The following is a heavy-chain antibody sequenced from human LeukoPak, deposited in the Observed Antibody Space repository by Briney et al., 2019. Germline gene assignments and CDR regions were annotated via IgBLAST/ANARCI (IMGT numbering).Heavy chain of an antibody. J-gene: IGHJ4*02. Sequence: SETLSLTCAVSGYSISSGYYWGWIRQPPGKGLEWIGSIYHSGSTYYNPSLKSRVTISVDTSKNQFSLKLSSVTAADTAVYYCARHLYDSSGYYGLDYFDYWGQGTLVTVSS. CDR2: IYHSGST. CDR1: GYSISSGYY. D-gene: IGHD3-22*01. V-gene: IGHV4-38-2*01. CDR3: ARHLYDSSGYYGLDYFDY.